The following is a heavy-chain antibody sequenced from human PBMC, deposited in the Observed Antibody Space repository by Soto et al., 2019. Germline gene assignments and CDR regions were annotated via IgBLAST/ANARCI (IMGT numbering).Heavy chain of an antibody. CDR3: ARHYYGSGSRPNWFDP. CDR2: IYHSGNT. D-gene: IGHD3-10*01. Sequence: SETLSLTCTVSGDSVSRRGYFWAWLRQPPGKRLEWIGSIYHSGNTYYNPSLKSRVTISLDTSRNQVSLRLISVTAADAAVYYCARHYYGSGSRPNWFDPWGQGTLVT. CDR1: GDSVSRRGYF. V-gene: IGHV4-39*01. J-gene: IGHJ5*02.